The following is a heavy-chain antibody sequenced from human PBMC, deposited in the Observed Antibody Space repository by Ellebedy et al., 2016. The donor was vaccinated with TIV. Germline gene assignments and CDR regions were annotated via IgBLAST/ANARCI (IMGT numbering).Heavy chain of an antibody. CDR1: GDTISNKTVA. V-gene: IGHV6-1*01. J-gene: IGHJ3*01. CDR2: TYLRSKWYN. CDR3: ARAPQSLGRAYDV. D-gene: IGHD7-27*01. Sequence: MPSETLSLTCAISGDTISNKTVAWAWIRQYPSRGLEWLGRTYLRSKWYNDYAVSVRNRVTINADTTKNHFSLQLNSVTPEDTAVYYCARAPQSLGRAYDVWGLGTLVTVSS.